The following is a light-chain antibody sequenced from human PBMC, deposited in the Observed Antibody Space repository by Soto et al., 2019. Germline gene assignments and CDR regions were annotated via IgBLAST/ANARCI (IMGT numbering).Light chain of an antibody. Sequence: DIQMTQSPSTLSASVGDRVTITCRASQNVNTWLDWYQQKPGKAPKVLIYKASSLQSGAPSRFSGSGSGTEFTLTISSLQPDDFATYYCQQYNTLPPYTFGQGTKVEIK. CDR2: KAS. CDR1: QNVNTW. CDR3: QQYNTLPPYT. J-gene: IGKJ2*01. V-gene: IGKV1-5*03.